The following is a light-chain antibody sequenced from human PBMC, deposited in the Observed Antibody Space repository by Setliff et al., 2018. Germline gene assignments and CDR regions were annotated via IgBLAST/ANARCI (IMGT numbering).Light chain of an antibody. Sequence: SVLTQAPSASGTPGQWITIPCSGSYSNIGSNYVSWYQQLPGMAPRLLIYRNNQRPSAVPDRFSGSKSGTSASLAISGLRSEDESDYYCAAWDDDLSGVVFGGGTKVTVL. V-gene: IGLV1-47*01. CDR3: AAWDDDLSGVV. CDR1: YSNIGSNY. CDR2: RNN. J-gene: IGLJ2*01.